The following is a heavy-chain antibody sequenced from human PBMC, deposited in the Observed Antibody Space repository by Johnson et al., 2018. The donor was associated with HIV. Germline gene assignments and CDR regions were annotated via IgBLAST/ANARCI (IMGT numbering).Heavy chain of an antibody. CDR1: GFTFSDYY. CDR2: IWYDGSNK. D-gene: IGHD4-11*01. J-gene: IGHJ3*02. Sequence: QMLLVESGGGLVKPGGSLRLSCAASGFTFSDYYMSWIRQAPGKGLEWVAVIWYDGSNKYYADSVKGRFTISRDNSKNTLYLQMNSLRAEDAAGYYCAKGWDPMTTVNTFAFDIWGQGTMVTVSS. V-gene: IGHV3-33*06. CDR3: AKGWDPMTTVNTFAFDI.